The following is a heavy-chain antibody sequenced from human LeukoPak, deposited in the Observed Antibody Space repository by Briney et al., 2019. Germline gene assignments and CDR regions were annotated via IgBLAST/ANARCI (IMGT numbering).Heavy chain of an antibody. V-gene: IGHV4-4*07. CDR1: GASIGALH. CDR2: IYSSGST. Sequence: PSETLSLTCTVSGASIGALHWTWFRQPAGKTLEWIGLIYSSGSTLFNPSLKSRVAMSLDLTKNRLSLRLTSLTAADTAMYYCARKDGDYWGQGTLVTVSS. CDR3: ARKDGDY. J-gene: IGHJ4*02.